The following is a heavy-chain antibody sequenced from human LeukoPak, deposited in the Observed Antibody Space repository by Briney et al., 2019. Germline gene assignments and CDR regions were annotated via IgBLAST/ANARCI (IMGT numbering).Heavy chain of an antibody. CDR1: GYTFTSYY. D-gene: IGHD6-19*01. Sequence: ASVKVSCEASGYTFTSYYMHWGRESPGPGREWLGIINPSGSSTCYAQKFHGRVTVTRDTSTSTVYMELSSLRAEDTAVYYCARDWDIAEAGPFDYRGQGTLVTVSS. V-gene: IGHV1-46*01. CDR2: INPSGSST. CDR3: ARDWDIAEAGPFDY. J-gene: IGHJ4*02.